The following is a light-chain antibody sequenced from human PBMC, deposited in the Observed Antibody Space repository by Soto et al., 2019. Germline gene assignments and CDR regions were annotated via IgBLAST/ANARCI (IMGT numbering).Light chain of an antibody. CDR1: SSNIGRNT. Sequence: QTVVTQPPSASGTPGQRVTIACSGSSSNIGRNTVHWYQQLPGTTPKLLIYSNDQRPSGVPARFSGSMSGSSASLAISGLQSEDEAEYYCAAWDDSLHGGVFGGGTKLTVL. CDR3: AAWDDSLHGGV. J-gene: IGLJ2*01. V-gene: IGLV1-44*01. CDR2: SND.